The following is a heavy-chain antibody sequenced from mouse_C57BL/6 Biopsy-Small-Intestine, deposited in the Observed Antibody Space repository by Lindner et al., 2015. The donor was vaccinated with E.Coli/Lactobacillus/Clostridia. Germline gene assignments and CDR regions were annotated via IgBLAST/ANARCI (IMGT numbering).Heavy chain of an antibody. Sequence: VQLQESGAELAKPGASVKLSCKASGYTFTNYWMHWVKQRPGQGLEWIGYINPSSGHTKYNQNFKDRATLTADKSSNTAYMQLNSLTSEDSAVYFCARDLDFGYWGQGTFLTVSS. CDR3: ARDLDFGY. V-gene: IGHV1-7*01. CDR1: GYTFTNYW. J-gene: IGHJ2*02. CDR2: INPSSGHT.